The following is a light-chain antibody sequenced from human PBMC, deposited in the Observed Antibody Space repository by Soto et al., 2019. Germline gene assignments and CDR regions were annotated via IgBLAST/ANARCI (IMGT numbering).Light chain of an antibody. J-gene: IGKJ4*01. Sequence: DIQMTQSPSSLSASVGDRVTITCRASQSIDMYVNWYQQKPGKGPNLLIYAASNLRTGVPSRFSVSGSGTDFTLAISGLLPEDFATYNCQQSYSTPSLTFGGGTKVDIK. CDR3: QQSYSTPSLT. CDR1: QSIDMY. V-gene: IGKV1-39*01. CDR2: AAS.